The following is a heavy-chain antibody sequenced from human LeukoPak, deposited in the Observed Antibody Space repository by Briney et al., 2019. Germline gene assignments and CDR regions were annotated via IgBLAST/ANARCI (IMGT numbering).Heavy chain of an antibody. V-gene: IGHV3-15*01. CDR3: ATLTVRGVINI. D-gene: IGHD3-10*01. CDR2: IQSKTDGGTT. J-gene: IGHJ4*02. CDR1: GFTVSTNY. Sequence: GGSLRLSCAASGFTVSTNYMNWVRQAPGKGLEWVGRIQSKTDGGTTEYAAPVKGRFTISRDDSKTTLYLQMNSLKTEDTAVYYCATLTVRGVINIWGQGTLVTVSS.